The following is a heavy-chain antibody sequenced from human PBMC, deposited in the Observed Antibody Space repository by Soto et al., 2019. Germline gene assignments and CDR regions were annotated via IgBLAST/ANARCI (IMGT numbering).Heavy chain of an antibody. CDR1: GFTVSNNY. Sequence: EVQLVESGGGLIQPGGSLRLSCAVSGFTVSNNYMSWVRQAPGKGLEGVSVIYSGGYTAYGDSVKGRFTISRDNSKNTLYWKMNRRGAEDTGVFLSGTNRGGGGYWGQGTLVTVSS. CDR3: GTNRGGGGY. J-gene: IGHJ4*02. CDR2: IYSGGYT. D-gene: IGHD3-10*01. V-gene: IGHV3-53*01.